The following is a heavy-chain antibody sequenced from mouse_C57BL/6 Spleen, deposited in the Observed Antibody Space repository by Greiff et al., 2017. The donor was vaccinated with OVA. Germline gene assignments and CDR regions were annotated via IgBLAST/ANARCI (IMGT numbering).Heavy chain of an antibody. V-gene: IGHV5-6*01. CDR3: ASHDGSMDY. J-gene: IGHJ4*01. Sequence: EVHLVESGGDLVKPGGSLKLSCAASGFTFSSYGMSWVRQTPDKRLEWVATISSGGSYTYYTDSVKGRFTISRDNAKNTLYLQMSSLKSEDTAMYYCASHDGSMDYWGQGTSVTVSS. CDR2: ISSGGSYT. D-gene: IGHD1-1*01. CDR1: GFTFSSYG.